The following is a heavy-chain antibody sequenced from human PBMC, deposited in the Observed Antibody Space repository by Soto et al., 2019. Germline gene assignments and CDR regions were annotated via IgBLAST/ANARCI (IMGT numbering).Heavy chain of an antibody. CDR1: GYTFTRYH. V-gene: IGHV1-2*04. D-gene: IGHD1-7*01. Sequence: ASVKVSCKASGYTFTRYHMHWVRQAPGQRLEWMGWINPNSGGTNYAQKFQGWVTMTRDTSISTAYMELSRLRSDDTAVYYCARSALSGTTSSRSYHYYYGMDVWGQGTTVTVSS. CDR2: INPNSGGT. CDR3: ARSALSGTTSSRSYHYYYGMDV. J-gene: IGHJ6*02.